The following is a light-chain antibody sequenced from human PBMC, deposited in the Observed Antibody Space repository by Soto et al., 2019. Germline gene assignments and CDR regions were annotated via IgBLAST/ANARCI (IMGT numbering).Light chain of an antibody. CDR1: SSNIGSNT. V-gene: IGLV1-44*01. CDR3: AAWDDSLNVVV. J-gene: IGLJ2*01. CDR2: SNN. Sequence: QSVLTQPPSASGTPGQRVTISCSGRSSNIGSNTVNWYQQLPGTAPKLIIYSNNQRPSGGPDRFAGSKSGTAASLAISGLQSEDEADYYCAAWDDSLNVVVFGGGTKLTVL.